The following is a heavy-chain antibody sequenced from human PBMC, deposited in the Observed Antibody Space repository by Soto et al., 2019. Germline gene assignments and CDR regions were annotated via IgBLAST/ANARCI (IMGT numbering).Heavy chain of an antibody. CDR2: IIPIFGNT. V-gene: IGHV1-69*05. CDR3: AAGTSSGSYFQIYYYYYYGMDV. D-gene: IGHD1-26*01. CDR1: GGTFSSYA. Sequence: SSVKVSCKASGGTFSSYAISWVRQAPGQGLDSMGGIIPIFGNTNYAQKFKERGTITMDMSTSTAYMELSSLRSEDTAVYYCAAGTSSGSYFQIYYYYYYGMDVWGQGTTVTVSS. J-gene: IGHJ6*02.